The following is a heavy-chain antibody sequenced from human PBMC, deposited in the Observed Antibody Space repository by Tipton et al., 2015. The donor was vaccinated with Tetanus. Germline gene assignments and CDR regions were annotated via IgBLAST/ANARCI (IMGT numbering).Heavy chain of an antibody. CDR1: GFTLTTYS. J-gene: IGHJ5*02. CDR3: AKDPASRGWFDP. V-gene: IGHV3-21*04. Sequence: SLRLSCAASGFTLTTYSINWFRQAPGKGLEWVSSITGSGHITYADSVKGRFTISRDNAKNTVYLQMNSLRDEDTAVYYCAKDPASRGWFDPWGQGILVTVSS. CDR2: ITGSGHI.